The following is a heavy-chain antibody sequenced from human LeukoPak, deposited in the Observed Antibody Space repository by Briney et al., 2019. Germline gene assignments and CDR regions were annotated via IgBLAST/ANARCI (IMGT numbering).Heavy chain of an antibody. V-gene: IGHV1-69*04. Sequence: VASVKVSCKASGGTFGSYGISWVRQAPGQGLEWVGRIIPIFGIPNYAQKFQGRVTINADRSTSTAYMELSNLRSADTAVYYCARDGLRWGFGELSGHGPGGNWFDPWGQGTLVTVSS. CDR3: ARDGLRWGFGELSGHGPGGNWFDP. CDR2: IIPIFGIP. J-gene: IGHJ5*02. D-gene: IGHD3-10*01. CDR1: GGTFGSYG.